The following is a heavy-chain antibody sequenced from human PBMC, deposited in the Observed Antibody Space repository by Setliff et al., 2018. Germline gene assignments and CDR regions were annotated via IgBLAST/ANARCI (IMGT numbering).Heavy chain of an antibody. D-gene: IGHD3-10*01. Sequence: PGGSLRLSCAASGFTFSSYSMNWVRQAPGKGLEWVSSVSSSSSYIYYADSVKGRFPISRDNAKNSLYLQMNSLRAEDTAVYYCARRPPNGFGEFGNAFDIWGQGTMVTVSS. V-gene: IGHV3-21*01. J-gene: IGHJ3*02. CDR1: GFTFSSYS. CDR2: VSSSSSYI. CDR3: ARRPPNGFGEFGNAFDI.